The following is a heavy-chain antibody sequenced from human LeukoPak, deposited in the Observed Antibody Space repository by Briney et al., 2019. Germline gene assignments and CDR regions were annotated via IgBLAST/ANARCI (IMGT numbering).Heavy chain of an antibody. D-gene: IGHD5-12*01. CDR1: GFTFSSYA. J-gene: IGHJ4*02. V-gene: IGHV3-23*01. CDR2: ISGSGGST. CDR3: AKKWGYSGYQSVDY. Sequence: GGSLRLSCAASGFTFSSYAMSWVRQAPGKRLEWVSAISGSGGSTYYADSVKGRFTISRDNSKNTLYLQMNSLRAEDTAVYYCAKKWGYSGYQSVDYWGQGTLVTVSS.